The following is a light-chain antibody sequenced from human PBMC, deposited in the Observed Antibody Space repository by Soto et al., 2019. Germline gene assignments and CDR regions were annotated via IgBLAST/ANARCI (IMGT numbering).Light chain of an antibody. CDR1: QRVSSDF. CDR2: GAS. J-gene: IGKJ1*01. CDR3: QQYGSSPPRT. Sequence: EIVLTQSPGILSLSPGERATLSCRASQRVSSDFLAWYQQKPGQAPRLLIYGASTRATDVPDRFSGSGSGADFTLTISRLEPEDFAVYYCQQYGSSPPRTFGQGTKVDIK. V-gene: IGKV3-20*01.